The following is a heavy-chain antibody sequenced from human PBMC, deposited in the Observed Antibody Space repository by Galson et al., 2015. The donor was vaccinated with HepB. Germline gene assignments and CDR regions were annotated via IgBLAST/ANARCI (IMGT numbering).Heavy chain of an antibody. V-gene: IGHV3-11*06. Sequence: SLRLSCAASGFILSDYHMSWIRQAPGKGLEWVSDISSSSSYTNYADSVKGRFTISRDNAKNSLYLQMNSLRAEDTAVYYCATAPIVVVITAMYNFSYGMDVWGQGTTVTVSS. J-gene: IGHJ6*02. CDR1: GFILSDYH. CDR2: ISSSSSYT. CDR3: ATAPIVVVITAMYNFSYGMDV. D-gene: IGHD2-2*01.